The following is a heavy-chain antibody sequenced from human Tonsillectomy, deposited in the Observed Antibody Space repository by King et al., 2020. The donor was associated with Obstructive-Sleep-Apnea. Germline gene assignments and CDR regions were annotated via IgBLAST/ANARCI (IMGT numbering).Heavy chain of an antibody. V-gene: IGHV4-59*03. CDR2: LYYSGSL. J-gene: IGHJ3*02. Sequence: VQLQESGPGLVKPSETLSLTCTVSGASITNYYWSWIRQPPGKGLEWMGYLYYSGSLNYNPSLKSRVTISVDTSKNQFSLRLTSVTAADTAVYYCAKLRWELPGRDAFDIWGQGTMVTVSS. D-gene: IGHD1-26*01. CDR3: AKLRWELPGRDAFDI. CDR1: GASITNYY.